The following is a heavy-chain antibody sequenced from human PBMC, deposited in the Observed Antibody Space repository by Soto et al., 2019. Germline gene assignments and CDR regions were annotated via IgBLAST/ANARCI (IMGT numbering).Heavy chain of an antibody. J-gene: IGHJ5*02. CDR2: INPSGGST. V-gene: IGHV1-46*01. D-gene: IGHD3-10*01. CDR1: GYTFTSYY. CDR3: ASAPHYYGSGTYYLNCFDP. Sequence: GASVKVSCKASGYTFTSYYMHWVRQAPGQGLEWMGIINPSGGSTSYAQKFQGRVTMTRDTSTSTVYMELSSLRSEDTAVYYCASAPHYYGSGTYYLNCFDPCGQGTLVTVSS.